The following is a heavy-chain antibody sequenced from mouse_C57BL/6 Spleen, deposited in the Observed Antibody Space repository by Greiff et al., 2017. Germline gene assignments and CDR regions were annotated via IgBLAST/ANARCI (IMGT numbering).Heavy chain of an antibody. V-gene: IGHV1-54*01. J-gene: IGHJ2*01. D-gene: IGHD2-3*01. Sequence: QVQLQQSGAELVRPGTSVKVSCTASGYAFTNYLIEWVKQRPGQGLEWIGVITPGSGGTNYNEKYKGKATLTADKSSSTAYLQLSSLTSEDSVVYFGARGEGRDGYYWGQGTTLTGSA. CDR3: ARGEGRDGYY. CDR2: ITPGSGGT. CDR1: GYAFTNYL.